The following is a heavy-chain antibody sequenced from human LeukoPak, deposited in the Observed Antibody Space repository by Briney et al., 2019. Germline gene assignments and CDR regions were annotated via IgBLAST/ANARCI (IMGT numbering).Heavy chain of an antibody. V-gene: IGHV1-69*13. CDR1: GDTFRSYA. CDR2: IIPIFGTA. J-gene: IGHJ4*02. D-gene: IGHD5-18*01. CDR3: AREGINGYSHFDY. Sequence: ASVKVSCKASGDTFRSYAIYWVRQAPGQGLECMGGIIPIFGTANYAQKFQGRVTITADDSTSTAYMELSSLSSEDTAVYFCAREGINGYSHFDYWGQGTLVTVSS.